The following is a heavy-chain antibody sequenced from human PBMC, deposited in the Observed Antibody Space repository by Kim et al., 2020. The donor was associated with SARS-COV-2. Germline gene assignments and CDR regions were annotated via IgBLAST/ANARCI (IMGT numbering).Heavy chain of an antibody. CDR1: GDSISSNSYH. J-gene: IGHJ4*02. D-gene: IGHD3-10*01. CDR3: ARHYGSSFDY. V-gene: IGHV4-39*01. CDR2: IYYSGTT. Sequence: SETLSLTCTVSGDSISSNSYHWGWIRQPPGKGLEWIGIIYYSGTTYYNPSLKSRVTISVDTSKNQFSLKLSSVTATDTAFYYCARHYGSSFDYWGRGTLVTVSS.